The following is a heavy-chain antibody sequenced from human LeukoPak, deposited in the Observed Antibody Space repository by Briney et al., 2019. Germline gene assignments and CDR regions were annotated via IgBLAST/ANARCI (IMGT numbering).Heavy chain of an antibody. J-gene: IGHJ4*02. Sequence: SETLSLTCTVSGGSISSGSYFWSWIRQPAGKGLEWIGRIYTSGSTNYNPSLKSRVTISVDTSKNQFSLKLSSVTAADTAVYYCARELIEWGQGTLVTVSS. CDR1: GGSISSGSYF. CDR3: ARELIE. V-gene: IGHV4-61*02. CDR2: IYTSGST.